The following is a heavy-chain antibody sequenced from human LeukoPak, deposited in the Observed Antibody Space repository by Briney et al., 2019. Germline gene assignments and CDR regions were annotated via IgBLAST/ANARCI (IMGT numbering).Heavy chain of an antibody. V-gene: IGHV3-23*01. D-gene: IGHD5-12*01. Sequence: GGSLRLSCAASGFTFSSYGMSWVRQAPGKGLEWVSAISGSGGSTYYADSVKGRFTISRDDSKNTLYLQMNSLRAEDTAVYYCARGPSGYHNTGGQGTLVTVSS. CDR2: ISGSGGST. CDR3: ARGPSGYHNT. CDR1: GFTFSSYG. J-gene: IGHJ4*02.